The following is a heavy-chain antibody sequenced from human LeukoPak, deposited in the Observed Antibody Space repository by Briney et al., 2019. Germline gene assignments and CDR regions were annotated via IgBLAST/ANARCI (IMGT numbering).Heavy chain of an antibody. Sequence: PSETLSLTCTVSGGSISSYYWSWIRQPPGKGLEWIGYIYYSGSTNYNPSLKSRVTISVDTSKNQFSLKLSSVTATDTAVYYCARAEITMVRGVIGNDYWGQGTLVTVSS. CDR3: ARAEITMVRGVIGNDY. CDR2: IYYSGST. J-gene: IGHJ4*02. V-gene: IGHV4-59*08. D-gene: IGHD3-10*01. CDR1: GGSISSYY.